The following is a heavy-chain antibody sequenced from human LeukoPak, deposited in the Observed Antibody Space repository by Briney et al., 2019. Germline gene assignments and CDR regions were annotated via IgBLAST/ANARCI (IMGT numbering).Heavy chain of an antibody. V-gene: IGHV3-30*02. Sequence: GGSLRLSCAASGFTFSSYAMHWVRQAPGKGLEWVAFTRYDGSNKYYADSVKGRFTISRDNSKNTLYLQMNSLRAEDTAVYYCAKDRSMAYEFDYWGQGTLVTVSS. J-gene: IGHJ4*02. CDR2: TRYDGSNK. CDR3: AKDRSMAYEFDY. D-gene: IGHD2/OR15-2a*01. CDR1: GFTFSSYA.